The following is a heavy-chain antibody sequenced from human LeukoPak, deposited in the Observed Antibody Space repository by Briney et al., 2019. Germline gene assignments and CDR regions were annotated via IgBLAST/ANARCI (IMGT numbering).Heavy chain of an antibody. CDR1: GGSISSYY. CDR2: IYYSGGT. J-gene: IGHJ4*02. V-gene: IGHV4-59*08. Sequence: SETLSLTCTVSGGSISSYYWSWIRQPPGKGLEWIGYIYYSGGTNYNPSLKSRVTISVDTSKNQFSLKLSSVAAADTAVYYCARHSDGGGSYRRSFDYWGQGTLVTVSS. D-gene: IGHD1-26*01. CDR3: ARHSDGGGSYRRSFDY.